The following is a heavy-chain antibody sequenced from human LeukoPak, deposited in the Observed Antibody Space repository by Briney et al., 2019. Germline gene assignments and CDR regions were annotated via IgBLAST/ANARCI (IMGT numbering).Heavy chain of an antibody. D-gene: IGHD3-9*01. Sequence: ASVKVSCKASGYTFTGYYMHWVRQAPGQGLEWMGWINPNSGGTNYAQKFQGRVTMTRDTSISTAYMELSRLRSDDTAVYYCAKCSRVDWLPIDYWGRGTLVTVSS. CDR3: AKCSRVDWLPIDY. CDR1: GYTFTGYY. CDR2: INPNSGGT. V-gene: IGHV1-2*02. J-gene: IGHJ4*02.